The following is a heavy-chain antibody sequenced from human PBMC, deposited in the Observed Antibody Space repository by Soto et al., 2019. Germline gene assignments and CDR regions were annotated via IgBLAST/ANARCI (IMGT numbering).Heavy chain of an antibody. CDR2: ISGSGGST. J-gene: IGHJ3*02. V-gene: IGHV3-23*01. D-gene: IGHD3-22*01. CDR1: GFTFSSYA. Sequence: XGSLRLSCAASGFTFSSYAMSWVRQAPGKGLEWVSAISGSGGSTYYADSVKGRFTISRDNSKNTLYLQMNSLRAEDTAVYYCARDSAGVRLLPNDAFDIWGQGTMVTVSS. CDR3: ARDSAGVRLLPNDAFDI.